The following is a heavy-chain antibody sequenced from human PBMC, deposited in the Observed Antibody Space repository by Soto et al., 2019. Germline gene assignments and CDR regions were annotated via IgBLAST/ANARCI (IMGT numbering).Heavy chain of an antibody. V-gene: IGHV6-1*01. J-gene: IGHJ6*02. D-gene: IGHD6-13*01. CDR1: GESVARNSAA. CDR3: ARDESSSWYGGGWFYYYYYGMDV. Sequence: SQTLSLTCAISGESVARNSAAWDWIRQSPSRGLERLGRTYYRSKWYNDYAVSVKSRITINPDTSKNQFSLQLNSVTPEDTAVYYCARDESSSWYGGGWFYYYYYGMDVWGQGTTVTVSS. CDR2: TYYRSKWYN.